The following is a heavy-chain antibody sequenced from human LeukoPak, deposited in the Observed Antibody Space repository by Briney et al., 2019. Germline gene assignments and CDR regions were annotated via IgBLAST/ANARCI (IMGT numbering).Heavy chain of an antibody. J-gene: IGHJ4*02. CDR2: ISYSGST. D-gene: IGHD4-17*01. V-gene: IGHV4-59*01. CDR3: ARGRPPHDYGTLFDY. CDR1: GGSINSYL. Sequence: SSETLSLTCTVSGGSINSYLWTWIRQPPGKRLEWIGYISYSGSTNYNPSLKSRVTMSVDTSKKQFSLKLSSVTAADTAVYYCARGRPPHDYGTLFDYWGQGTLVTVSS.